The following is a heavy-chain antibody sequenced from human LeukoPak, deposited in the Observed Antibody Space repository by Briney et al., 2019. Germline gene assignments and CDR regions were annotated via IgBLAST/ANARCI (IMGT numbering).Heavy chain of an antibody. D-gene: IGHD3-3*01. J-gene: IGHJ5*02. CDR3: ARDMVWSGYHNWFDP. V-gene: IGHV4-30-4*01. CDR1: GGSISSGDYY. Sequence: PSQTLSLTCTVSGGSISSGDYYWSWIRQPPGKGLEWIGYIYYSGSTYYNPSLKSRVTISVDTSKNQFSLKLSSVTAADTAVYYCARDMVWSGYHNWFDPWGQGTLVTVSS. CDR2: IYYSGST.